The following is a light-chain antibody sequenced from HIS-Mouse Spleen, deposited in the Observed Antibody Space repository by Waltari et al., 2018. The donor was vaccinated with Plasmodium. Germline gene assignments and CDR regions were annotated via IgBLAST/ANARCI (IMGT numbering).Light chain of an antibody. V-gene: IGLV2-23*03. Sequence: QSALTQPASVSGSPGQSLTISCTGTSSDVGRYNLVFWYQQHPGKAPKHKIYEGSKRPSRVSNRSAGSKSGNTASLKISCVQAEYETDYYCCSYAGSSTFVVFGGGTKLTVL. CDR1: SSDVGRYNL. CDR3: CSYAGSSTFVV. J-gene: IGLJ2*01. CDR2: EGS.